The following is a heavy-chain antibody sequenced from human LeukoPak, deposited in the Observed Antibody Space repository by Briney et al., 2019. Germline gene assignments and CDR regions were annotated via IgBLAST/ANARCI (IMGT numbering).Heavy chain of an antibody. CDR3: AKDLATKGNCGGDCYSFDN. V-gene: IGHV3-30*02. J-gene: IGHJ4*02. CDR2: IRFDGSNK. CDR1: RFTFSSYD. D-gene: IGHD2-21*01. Sequence: TGGSLRLSCAASRFTFSSYDMHWVRQAPGKGLEWVAYIRFDGSNKDYADSVKGRFTISRDNSKNTLYLQMNSLRAEDTAVYYCAKDLATKGNCGGDCYSFDNWGQGTLVTVSS.